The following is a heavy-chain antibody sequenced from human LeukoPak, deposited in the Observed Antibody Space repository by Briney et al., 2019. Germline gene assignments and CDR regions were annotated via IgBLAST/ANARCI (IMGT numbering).Heavy chain of an antibody. CDR3: ARDQYYDSSGYLGY. J-gene: IGHJ4*02. V-gene: IGHV3-11*01. Sequence: GGSLRLSCAASGFTFSDYYMSWIRQAPGKGLEWVSYISSSGSTIYYADSVKCRFTISRDNAKNSLYPQMNSLRAEDTAVYYCARDQYYDSSGYLGYWGQGPLCTVSS. D-gene: IGHD3-22*01. CDR1: GFTFSDYY. CDR2: ISSSGSTI.